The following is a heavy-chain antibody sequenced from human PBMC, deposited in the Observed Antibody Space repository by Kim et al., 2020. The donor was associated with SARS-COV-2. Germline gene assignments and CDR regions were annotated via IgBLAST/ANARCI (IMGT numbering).Heavy chain of an antibody. CDR2: INAGNGNT. CDR3: ARGSSGSGNYYYYGMDV. V-gene: IGHV1-3*01. D-gene: IGHD3-10*01. CDR1: GYTFTSHA. J-gene: IGHJ6*02. Sequence: ASEKVSCKASGYTFTSHAMHWVRQAPGQRLEWMGWINAGNGNTKYSQKFQGRVTITRDTSASTAYMELSSLRSEDTAVYYCARGSSGSGNYYYYGMDVWGQGTTVTVSS.